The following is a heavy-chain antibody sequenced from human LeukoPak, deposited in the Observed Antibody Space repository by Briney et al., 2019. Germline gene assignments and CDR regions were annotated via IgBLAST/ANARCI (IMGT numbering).Heavy chain of an antibody. CDR1: GFTFSDRY. D-gene: IGHD1-26*01. V-gene: IGHV3-72*01. CDR3: ASSPAGRYTFEY. Sequence: GGSLRLSCAASGFTFSDRYMDWVRQAPGKGLEWVGRSRNKANSYTTEYAASVKGRFTVSRDDSNNSLYLQMNSLKTEDTAVYYCASSPAGRYTFEYWGQRTLVTVSS. CDR2: SRNKANSYTT. J-gene: IGHJ4*02.